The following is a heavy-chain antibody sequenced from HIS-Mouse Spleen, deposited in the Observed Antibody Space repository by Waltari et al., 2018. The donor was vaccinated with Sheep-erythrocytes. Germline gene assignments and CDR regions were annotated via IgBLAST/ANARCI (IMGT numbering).Heavy chain of an antibody. J-gene: IGHJ3*02. CDR2: ISYDRSNK. Sequence: QVQLVESGGGVVQPGRSLRLSWAAPGFTFGSSGVPVVRQAPGKGLEWVAVISYDRSNKYYADSVKGRFTISRDNSKNTLYLQMNSLRAEDTAVYYCAKGGFGGNSNDAFDIWGQGTMVTVSS. D-gene: IGHD3-16*01. V-gene: IGHV3-30*18. CDR3: AKGGFGGNSNDAFDI. CDR1: GFTFGSSG.